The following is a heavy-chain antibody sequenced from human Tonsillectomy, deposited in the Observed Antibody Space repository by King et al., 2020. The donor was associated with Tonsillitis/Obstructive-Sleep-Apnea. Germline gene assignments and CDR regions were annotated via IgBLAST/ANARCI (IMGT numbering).Heavy chain of an antibody. J-gene: IGHJ3*02. CDR3: ARDRGSRDAFDI. CDR2: ISYDGSNK. D-gene: IGHD1-26*01. CDR1: GFTFSSYA. V-gene: IGHV3-30*04. Sequence: QLVQSGGGVVQPGRSLRLSCAASGFTFSSYAMHWVRQAPGKGLEWVAVISYDGSNKYYADSVKGRFTISRDNSKNTLYLQMNSLRAEDTAVYYCARDRGSRDAFDIWGQGSMVTVSS.